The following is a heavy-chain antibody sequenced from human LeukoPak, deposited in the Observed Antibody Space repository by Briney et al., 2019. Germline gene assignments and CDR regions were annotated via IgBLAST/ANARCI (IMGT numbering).Heavy chain of an antibody. D-gene: IGHD1-7*01. CDR2: INAGNGNT. Sequence: ASVKVSCKASGYTFTSYAMHWVRQAPGQRLEWMGWINAGNGNTKYSQKFQGRVTITRDTSASTAYMELSSLRSEDTAVYYCARGDWNYVYWFDPWGQGTLVAVSS. CDR3: ARGDWNYVYWFDP. CDR1: GYTFTSYA. J-gene: IGHJ5*02. V-gene: IGHV1-3*01.